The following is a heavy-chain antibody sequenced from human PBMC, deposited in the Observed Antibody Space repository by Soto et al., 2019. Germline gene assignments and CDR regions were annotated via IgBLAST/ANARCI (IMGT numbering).Heavy chain of an antibody. D-gene: IGHD2-2*01. CDR2: IYYSGST. CDR3: ARVPDR. CDR1: GGSISSSSYF. Sequence: PSETLSLTCTVSGGSISSSSYFWGWIRQPPGKGLEWIGSIYYSGSTYYNPSLKSRVTVSVDTSKNQFSLKLSSVTAADTAVYYCARVPDRWGQGTRVTVAS. V-gene: IGHV4-39*07. J-gene: IGHJ5*02.